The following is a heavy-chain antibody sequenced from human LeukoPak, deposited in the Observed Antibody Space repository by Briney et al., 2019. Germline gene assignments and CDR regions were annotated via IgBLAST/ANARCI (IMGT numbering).Heavy chain of an antibody. D-gene: IGHD2-15*01. Sequence: GESLKISCKVSGYSFTDYWIGWVRQMPGKGLEYMGIIYPDDSDTTYSPSFEGQVSISADKSFTTAYLQWTSLKASDTAIYYCARLGSGRNYFDFWGQGTLVTVSS. J-gene: IGHJ4*02. CDR2: IYPDDSDT. V-gene: IGHV5-51*01. CDR1: GYSFTDYW. CDR3: ARLGSGRNYFDF.